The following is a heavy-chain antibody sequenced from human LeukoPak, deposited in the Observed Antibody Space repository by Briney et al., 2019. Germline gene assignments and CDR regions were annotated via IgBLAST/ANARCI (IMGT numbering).Heavy chain of an antibody. J-gene: IGHJ4*02. D-gene: IGHD6-13*01. V-gene: IGHV4-38-2*02. Sequence: SETLSLTCAVSGYSISSGYYWGWIRQPPGKGLEWIGSIYHSGSTYYNPSLKSRVTISVDTSKNQFSLKLSSVTAADTAVYYCARERSSSWFIEFWGQGILVTVSS. CDR3: ARERSSSWFIEF. CDR2: IYHSGST. CDR1: GYSISSGYY.